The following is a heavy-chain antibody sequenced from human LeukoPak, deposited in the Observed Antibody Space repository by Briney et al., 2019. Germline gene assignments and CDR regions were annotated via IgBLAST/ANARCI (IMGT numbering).Heavy chain of an antibody. CDR1: GYTFTSYG. D-gene: IGHD2-21*02. CDR3: ARDTERYPDRTEHIVVVTDIPLDAFDI. Sequence: SVKVSCKASGYTFTSYGISWVRQAPGQGLEWMGWISAYNGNTNYAQKLQGRVTMTTDTSTGTAYMELRSLRSDDTAVYYCARDTERYPDRTEHIVVVTDIPLDAFDIWGQGTMVTVSS. V-gene: IGHV1-18*01. CDR2: ISAYNGNT. J-gene: IGHJ3*02.